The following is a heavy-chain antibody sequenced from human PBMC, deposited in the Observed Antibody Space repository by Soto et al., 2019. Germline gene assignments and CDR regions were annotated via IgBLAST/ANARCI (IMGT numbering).Heavy chain of an antibody. CDR1: GGSISSGDYY. V-gene: IGHV4-30-4*01. D-gene: IGHD3-10*01. CDR3: ARAQGSGFLVS. J-gene: IGHJ4*02. CDR2: IYYSGST. Sequence: QVQLQESGPGLVKPSQTLSLTCTVSGGSISSGDYYWSWIRQPPGKGLEWIGYIYYSGSTYYNPSLEIRVTTSVDTSKNQFSLKLSSVTAADTAVYYCARAQGSGFLVSWGQGTLVTVSS.